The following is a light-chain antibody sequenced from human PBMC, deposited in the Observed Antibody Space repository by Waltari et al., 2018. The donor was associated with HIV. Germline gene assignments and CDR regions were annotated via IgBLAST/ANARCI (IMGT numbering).Light chain of an antibody. CDR2: EVS. V-gene: IGLV2-14*01. Sequence: QSALTQPASVSGSPGQSITISCTGTSSDVGGYNYVSWYQQHPGKAPKRMIYEVSNRPSGVSNRFSGSKSGNTASLTISGLQAEDEADYYCSSYTSSSNVVFGGGTKPTVL. CDR3: SSYTSSSNVV. J-gene: IGLJ2*01. CDR1: SSDVGGYNY.